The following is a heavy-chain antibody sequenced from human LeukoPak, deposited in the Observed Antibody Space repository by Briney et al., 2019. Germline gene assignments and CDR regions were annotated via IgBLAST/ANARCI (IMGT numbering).Heavy chain of an antibody. Sequence: PGGSLRLSCAASAFTLSTHAMHWVRQAPCKGLEWVANIKQDGSAKYYVDSVKGRFTISRDNAKNSLYLQMGSLRAEDTAVYYCARFSGRNWGQGTLVTVSS. CDR3: ARFSGRN. J-gene: IGHJ4*02. CDR2: IKQDGSAK. CDR1: AFTLSTHA. D-gene: IGHD2-15*01. V-gene: IGHV3-7*01.